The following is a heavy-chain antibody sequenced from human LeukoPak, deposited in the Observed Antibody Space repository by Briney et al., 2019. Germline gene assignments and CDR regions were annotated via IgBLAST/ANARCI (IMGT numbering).Heavy chain of an antibody. D-gene: IGHD2-8*01. CDR2: IYSGGST. V-gene: IGHV3-66*01. CDR3: ANLRAYVGSNDFDY. Sequence: PPGGSLRLSCAASGFTVSSNYMSWVRQAPGKGLEWVSVIYSGGSTYYADSVKGRFTISRDNSKNTLYLQMNSLRAEDTAVYYCANLRAYVGSNDFDYWGQGTLVTVSS. CDR1: GFTVSSNY. J-gene: IGHJ4*02.